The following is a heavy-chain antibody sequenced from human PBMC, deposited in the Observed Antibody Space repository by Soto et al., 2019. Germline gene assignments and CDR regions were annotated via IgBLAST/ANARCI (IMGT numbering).Heavy chain of an antibody. D-gene: IGHD3-10*01. Sequence: SETLSLTCTVSGGSISNYYWSWIRQPPGKGLEWIGNIYYSGSTNYNPSLKSRVAMSVDTSKNQFSLKLTSVTAADTAVYYCARDRGAMNYWGKGMLVTVPS. V-gene: IGHV4-59*13. CDR1: GGSISNYY. CDR3: ARDRGAMNY. CDR2: IYYSGST. J-gene: IGHJ4*02.